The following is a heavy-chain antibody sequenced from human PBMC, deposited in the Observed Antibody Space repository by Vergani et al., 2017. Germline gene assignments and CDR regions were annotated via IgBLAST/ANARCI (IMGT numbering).Heavy chain of an antibody. CDR1: GYTFTGYY. D-gene: IGHD5-18*01. CDR3: ARDTGQTEDGVGDTAMVTLTFDY. V-gene: IGHV1-2*02. Sequence: QVQLVQSGAEVKKPGASVKVSCKASGYTFTGYYMHWVRQAPGQGLEWMGWINPNSGGTNYAQKFQGRVTMTRDTSISTAYMELSRLRSDDTAVYYCARDTGQTEDGVGDTAMVTLTFDYWGQGTLVTVSS. J-gene: IGHJ4*02. CDR2: INPNSGGT.